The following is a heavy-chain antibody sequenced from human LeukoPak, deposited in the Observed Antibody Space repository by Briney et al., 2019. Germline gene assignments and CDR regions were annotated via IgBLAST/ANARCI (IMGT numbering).Heavy chain of an antibody. CDR3: AKYTVVAARWFDP. V-gene: IGHV3-23*01. J-gene: IGHJ5*02. D-gene: IGHD2-15*01. CDR2: ITGSGGST. CDR1: GFTFSSYA. Sequence: GGSLILSCAASGFTFSSYAMTWVRQAPGKGLEWVSTITGSGGSTYYADSVKGRFTISRDNSKNTLYLQMNSLRAEDTAAYYCAKYTVVAARWFDPWGQGTLVTVSS.